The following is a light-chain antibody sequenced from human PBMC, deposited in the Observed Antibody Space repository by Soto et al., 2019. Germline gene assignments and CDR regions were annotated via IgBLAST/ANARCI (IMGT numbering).Light chain of an antibody. CDR2: EGS. V-gene: IGLV2-23*01. CDR1: SSDVGSYNL. J-gene: IGLJ1*01. CDR3: CSYAGCSV. Sequence: QSVLTQPASVSGSPGQSITISCTGTSSDVGSYNLVSWYQQHPGKAPKLMIYEGSKRPSGVSNRFSGSKSGNTASLTISGLQAEEEADYYCCSYAGCSVFATGTKVTVL.